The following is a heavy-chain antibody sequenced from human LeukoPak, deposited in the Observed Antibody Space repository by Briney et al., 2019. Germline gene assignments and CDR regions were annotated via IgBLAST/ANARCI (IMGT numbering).Heavy chain of an antibody. CDR3: AKVMKGSERLTMVRGVIIKTAGLYYMDV. CDR1: GFTLSSYA. V-gene: IGHV3-23*01. D-gene: IGHD3-10*01. J-gene: IGHJ6*03. Sequence: GGSLRLSCAASGFTLSSYAMSWVRQAPGKGLEWVSSISASGGSTNYADSVKGRFTTSRDNSKNTAYLQMNSLRAGDTAVYYCAKVMKGSERLTMVRGVIIKTAGLYYMDVWGKGTTVTVSS. CDR2: ISASGGST.